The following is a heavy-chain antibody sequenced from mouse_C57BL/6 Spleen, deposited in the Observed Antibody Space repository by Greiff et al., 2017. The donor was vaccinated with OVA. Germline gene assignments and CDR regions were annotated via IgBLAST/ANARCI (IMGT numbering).Heavy chain of an antibody. CDR2: IYPGDGDT. CDR1: GYAFSSSW. CDR3: ARSVITTVVGYFDG. Sequence: VQLQQSGPELVKPGASVKISCKASGYAFSSSWMNWVKQRPGKGLEWIGRIYPGDGDTNYNGKFKGKATLTADKSSSTAYMQLSSLTSEDSAVYFCARSVITTVVGYFDGWGTGTTVTVSS. D-gene: IGHD1-1*01. J-gene: IGHJ1*03. V-gene: IGHV1-82*01.